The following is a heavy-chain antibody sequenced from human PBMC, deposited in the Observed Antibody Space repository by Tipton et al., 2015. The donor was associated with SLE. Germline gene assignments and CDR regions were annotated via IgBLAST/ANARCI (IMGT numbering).Heavy chain of an antibody. CDR3: ARVPISGGSSPDWFDP. CDR1: GVTFSSNG. CDR2: ISGSGGKT. D-gene: IGHD6-13*01. V-gene: IGHV3-23*01. Sequence: SGVTFSSNGMSWVRQVPGKGLEWVSGISGSGGKTYYADSVKGRFTISRDNAKNSLYLQMNSLRAEDTAVYYCARVPISGGSSPDWFDPWGQGTLVTVSS. J-gene: IGHJ5*02.